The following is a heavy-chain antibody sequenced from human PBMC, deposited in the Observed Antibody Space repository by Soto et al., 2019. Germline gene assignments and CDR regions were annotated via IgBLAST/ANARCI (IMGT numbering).Heavy chain of an antibody. D-gene: IGHD3-10*01. CDR3: ARDPGP. CDR2: IYHSGST. Sequence: QLQLQESGSGLVKPSQTLSLTCAVSGGSISSGGYSWSWIRQPPGKGRGWIGDIYHSGSTHYHPSLMSAVAMSVARSKNQFSLKLSPVTAADTAVYYGARDPGPWGQGTLGTVST. J-gene: IGHJ5*02. CDR1: GGSISSGGYS. V-gene: IGHV4-30-2*01.